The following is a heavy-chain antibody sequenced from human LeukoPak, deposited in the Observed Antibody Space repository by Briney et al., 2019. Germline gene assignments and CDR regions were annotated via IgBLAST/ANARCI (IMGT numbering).Heavy chain of an antibody. CDR1: GFTFSSYE. V-gene: IGHV3-48*03. CDR2: ISSSGSTI. Sequence: GGSLRLSCAASGFTFSSYEMNWVRQAPGKGLEWVSYISSSGSTIYYADSVKGRFTISRDNAKNSLSLQMNSLRAEDTAVYYCARLGPYSSGWYGRGFDYWGRGTLVTVSS. CDR3: ARLGPYSSGWYGRGFDY. D-gene: IGHD6-19*01. J-gene: IGHJ4*02.